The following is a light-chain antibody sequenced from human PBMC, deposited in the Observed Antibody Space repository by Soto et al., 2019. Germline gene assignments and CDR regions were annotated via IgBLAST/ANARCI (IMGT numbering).Light chain of an antibody. Sequence: DIVMTQSPDSLAVSLGERATINCKASQSVLYSSNNKHYLAWYWQKPGQPPKLLMYWASTRESGVPERFSGNGSGTDFYLTISSLQADDVAGYYCQQDDSTPITFGGVKKVEI. CDR3: QQDDSTPIT. CDR2: WAS. J-gene: IGKJ4*01. CDR1: QSVLYSSNNKHY. V-gene: IGKV4-1*01.